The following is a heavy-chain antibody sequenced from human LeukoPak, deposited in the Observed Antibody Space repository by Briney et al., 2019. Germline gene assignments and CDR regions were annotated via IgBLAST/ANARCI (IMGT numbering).Heavy chain of an antibody. D-gene: IGHD2-2*03. J-gene: IGHJ4*02. V-gene: IGHV3-9*03. CDR2: ISWNSGSI. CDR3: AKAGGSGYCSSTSCYFFDY. CDR1: GFTFDDYA. Sequence: PGESLRLSCAASGFTFDDYAMHWVRQAPGKGLEWVSGISWNSGSIGYADSVKGRFTISRDNAKNSLYLQMNSLRAEDMALYYCAKAGGSGYCSSTSCYFFDYWGQGTLVTVSS.